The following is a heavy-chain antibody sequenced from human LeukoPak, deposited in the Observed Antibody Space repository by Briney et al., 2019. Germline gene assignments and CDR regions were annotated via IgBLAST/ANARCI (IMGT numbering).Heavy chain of an antibody. Sequence: SETLSLTCTVSGGSISTYSWNWIRQPAGKGLEWIGRLYSSGTTKYNPSLESRVTMSVDTSKNQFSLNLTSVTAADTAVYYCAREGGGFDYWGQGTLVTVSS. D-gene: IGHD3-16*01. J-gene: IGHJ4*02. CDR1: GGSISTYS. CDR2: LYSSGTT. V-gene: IGHV4-4*07. CDR3: AREGGGFDY.